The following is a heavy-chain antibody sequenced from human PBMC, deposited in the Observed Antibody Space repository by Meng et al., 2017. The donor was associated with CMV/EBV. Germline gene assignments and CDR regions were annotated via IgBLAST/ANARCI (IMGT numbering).Heavy chain of an antibody. CDR1: GGSSSSYY. CDR3: ARHGDTAMVVGIDY. J-gene: IGHJ4*02. V-gene: IGHV4-4*07. CDR2: IYTSGST. Sequence: QVELQGAGPGPVKPSETLSLTCTVSGGSSSSYYWSWIRPPAGKGLGWIGRIYTSGSTNYNPSLKSRVTMSVDTSKNQFSLKLSSVTAADTAVYYCARHGDTAMVVGIDYWGQGTLVTVSS. D-gene: IGHD5-18*01.